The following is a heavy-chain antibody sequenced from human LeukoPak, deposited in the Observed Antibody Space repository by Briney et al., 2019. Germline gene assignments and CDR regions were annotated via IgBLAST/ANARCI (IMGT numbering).Heavy chain of an antibody. CDR3: ARVHIVVVTAGDY. CDR1: GYTFTSYD. J-gene: IGHJ4*02. V-gene: IGHV1-18*01. CDR2: ISAYNGNT. Sequence: GASVKVSCKASGYTFTSYDINWVRQATGQGLEWMGWISAYNGNTNYAQKLQGRVTMTTDTSTSTAYMELRSLRSDDTAVYYCARVHIVVVTAGDYWGQGTLVTVSS. D-gene: IGHD2-21*02.